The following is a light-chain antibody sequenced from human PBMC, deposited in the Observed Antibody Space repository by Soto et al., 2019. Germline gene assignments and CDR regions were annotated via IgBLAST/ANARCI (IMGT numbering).Light chain of an antibody. CDR2: AAS. CDR3: QQLNSFPP. CDR1: QSITNY. Sequence: DIQMTQSPSSLSASVGDRVTIICRASQSITNYLNWYQQKPGKAPKLLIYAASSLQSGVPSRFSGSGSGTEFTLTISSLQPEDFATYYCQQLNSFPPFGQGTRLEIK. J-gene: IGKJ5*01. V-gene: IGKV1-17*01.